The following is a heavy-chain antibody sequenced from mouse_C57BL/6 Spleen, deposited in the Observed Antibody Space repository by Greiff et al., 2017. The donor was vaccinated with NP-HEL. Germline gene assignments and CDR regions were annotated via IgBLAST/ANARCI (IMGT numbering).Heavy chain of an antibody. CDR2: IDPEDGDT. CDR3: TTNGDYPLYFDY. D-gene: IGHD2-13*01. V-gene: IGHV14-1*01. CDR1: GFNIKDYY. Sequence: EVQLQQSGAELVRPGASVKLSCTASGFNIKDYYMHWVKQRPEQGLEWIGRIDPEDGDTEYAPKFQGKATMTADTSSNTAYLQLSSLTSDDAAVYYCTTNGDYPLYFDYWGQGTTLTVSS. J-gene: IGHJ2*01.